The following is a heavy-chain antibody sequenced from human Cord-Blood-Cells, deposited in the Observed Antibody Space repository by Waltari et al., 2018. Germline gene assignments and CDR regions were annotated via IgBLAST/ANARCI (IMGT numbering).Heavy chain of an antibody. Sequence: EVQLVESGGGLVKPGGSLRLSCAASGFPFSSYSMNWVRQAPGKGLEWVSSISSSSSYIYYADSVKGRFTISRDNAKNSLYLQMNSLRAEDTAVYYCARDVTYSSGWFDPWGQGTLVTVSS. D-gene: IGHD6-19*01. CDR1: GFPFSSYS. J-gene: IGHJ5*02. CDR3: ARDVTYSSGWFDP. CDR2: ISSSSSYI. V-gene: IGHV3-21*01.